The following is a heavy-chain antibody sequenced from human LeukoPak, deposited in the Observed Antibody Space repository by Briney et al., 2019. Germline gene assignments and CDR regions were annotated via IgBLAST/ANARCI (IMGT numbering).Heavy chain of an antibody. V-gene: IGHV1-18*01. J-gene: IGHJ4*02. Sequence: ASVKVSCKASGYTFTNFGISWIRQAPGQGLEWMGWISPYNGNTNYAQKFQGRVTMTTETSTATAYMELWSLRSDDTAVYYCVRAAISKDGSGYFYWGQGTLVTVSS. D-gene: IGHD3-22*01. CDR2: ISPYNGNT. CDR3: VRAAISKDGSGYFY. CDR1: GYTFTNFG.